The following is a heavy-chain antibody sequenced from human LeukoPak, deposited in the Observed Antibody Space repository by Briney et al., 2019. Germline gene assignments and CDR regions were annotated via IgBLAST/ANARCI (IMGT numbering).Heavy chain of an antibody. D-gene: IGHD3-22*01. CDR2: IYHSGST. J-gene: IGHJ6*03. CDR3: TRGSIAYYYMDV. V-gene: IGHV4-39*07. CDR1: GASITSSGYY. Sequence: PSETLSLTCTVSGASITSSGYYWGWIRQPPGKGLEWIGTIYHSGSTYYNPSLKSRVTISVDTSKNQFSLKLSSVTAADTAVYYCTRGSIAYYYMDVWGKGTTVTISS.